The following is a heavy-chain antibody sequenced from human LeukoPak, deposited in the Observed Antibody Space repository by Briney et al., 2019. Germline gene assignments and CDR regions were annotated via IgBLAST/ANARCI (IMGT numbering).Heavy chain of an antibody. CDR1: GYTFTGHY. J-gene: IGHJ4*02. Sequence: ASVKVSCKASGYTFTGHYMHWARQAPGQGLEWLGWINPNSGDRNSAQKFQGRVTMTRDTSISTVYMELSRLGHDDTAVYYCAREGWDQRDTAAFDHWGQGTLVTVSS. CDR3: AREGWDQRDTAAFDH. CDR2: INPNSGDR. D-gene: IGHD6-19*01. V-gene: IGHV1-2*02.